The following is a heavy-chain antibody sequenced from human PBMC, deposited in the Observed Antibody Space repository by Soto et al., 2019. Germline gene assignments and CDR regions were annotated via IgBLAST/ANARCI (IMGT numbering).Heavy chain of an antibody. V-gene: IGHV3-7*01. CDR1: GFTFSSYW. J-gene: IGHJ6*02. CDR2: IKQDGSEK. Sequence: EVQLVESGGGLVQPGGSLRLSCAASGFTFSSYWMSWVRQAPGKGLEWVANIKQDGSEKYYVESVKGRFPISRNNAKNSLYLQMNVLGDDDPAVYYCARARDGYNPGLVYYYGMDVWGQGTTVTGSS. D-gene: IGHD5-12*01. CDR3: ARARDGYNPGLVYYYGMDV.